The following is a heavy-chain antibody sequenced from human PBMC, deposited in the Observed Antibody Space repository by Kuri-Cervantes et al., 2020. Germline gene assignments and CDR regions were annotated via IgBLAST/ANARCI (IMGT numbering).Heavy chain of an antibody. Sequence: ASVKVSCKASGYTFTGYYMHWVRQAPGQGLEWMGWINPNSGGTNYAQKFQSRVTMTRDTSISTAYMELSRLRSDDTAVYYCASERTDGDYPDYWGQGTLVTVSS. CDR3: ASERTDGDYPDY. CDR2: INPNSGGT. V-gene: IGHV1-2*02. J-gene: IGHJ4*02. CDR1: GYTFTGYY. D-gene: IGHD4-17*01.